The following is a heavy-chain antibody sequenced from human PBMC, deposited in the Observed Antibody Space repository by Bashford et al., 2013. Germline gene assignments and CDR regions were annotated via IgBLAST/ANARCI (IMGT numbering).Heavy chain of an antibody. Sequence: SETLSLTCAVSGDSFSGYYWNWIRQSPGKGLEWIGEINHSGNTNYNPSLKSRVTISVATSKNQVSLNLRSVTAADSAVYFCARVFSTVQAGTYDYWGQGILVTVSS. CDR1: GDSFSGYY. CDR2: INHSGNT. V-gene: IGHV4-34*01. CDR3: ARVFSTVQAGTYDY. J-gene: IGHJ4*02. D-gene: IGHD6-13*01.